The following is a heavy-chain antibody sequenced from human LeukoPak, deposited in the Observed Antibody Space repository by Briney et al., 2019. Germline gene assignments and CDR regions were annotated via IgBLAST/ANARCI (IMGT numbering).Heavy chain of an antibody. J-gene: IGHJ4*02. D-gene: IGHD3-3*01. CDR1: GGTFSSYA. V-gene: IGHV1-69*13. CDR2: VIPIFGTP. CDR3: ARSFSDRGFGVVIMEYYFDY. Sequence: SVKVSCKASGGTFSSYAISWVRQAPGQGLEWMGGVIPIFGTPNYAQKFQGRVTITADESTSTAYMELSSLRSEDTAVYYCARSFSDRGFGVVIMEYYFDYWGQGTLVTVSS.